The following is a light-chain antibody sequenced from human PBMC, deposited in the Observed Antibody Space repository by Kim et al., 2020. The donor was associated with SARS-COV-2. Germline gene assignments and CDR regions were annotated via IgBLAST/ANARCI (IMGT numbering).Light chain of an antibody. Sequence: GQSITISCTGTSGDVGGYDYVSWYQQHPGKAPKLIIFDVNNRPSGVSNRFSGSKSGNTASLTISGLQAADEADYYCGSYTSLSTPVFGGGTKLTVL. CDR3: GSYTSLSTPV. V-gene: IGLV2-14*03. J-gene: IGLJ2*01. CDR2: DVN. CDR1: SGDVGGYDY.